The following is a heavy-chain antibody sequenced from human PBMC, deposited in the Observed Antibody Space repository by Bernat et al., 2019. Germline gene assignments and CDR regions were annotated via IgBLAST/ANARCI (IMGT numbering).Heavy chain of an antibody. CDR1: GFTFSNYG. D-gene: IGHD5-24*01. CDR2: IYSGGST. Sequence: QVQLVESGGGVVQPGRSLRLSCAASGFTFSNYGMHWVRQAPGKGLEWVSVIYSGGSTYYADSVKGRFTISRHNSKNTLYLQMNSLRAEDTAVYYCARGGYKNAFDIWGQGTMVTVSS. V-gene: IGHV3-NL1*01. CDR3: ARGGYKNAFDI. J-gene: IGHJ3*02.